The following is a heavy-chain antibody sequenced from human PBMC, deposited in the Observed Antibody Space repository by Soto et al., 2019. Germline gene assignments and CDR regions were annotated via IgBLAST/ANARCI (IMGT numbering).Heavy chain of an antibody. CDR3: ATVAYKLAFDI. CDR1: GFTFSSYS. CDR2: ISSSSSTI. J-gene: IGHJ3*02. Sequence: GGSLRLSCAASGFTFSSYSMNWVRQAPGKGLEWVSYISSSSSTIYYADSVKGRFTISRDNAKNSLYLQMNSLRAEDTAVYYCATVAYKLAFDIWGQGTMVTVSS. V-gene: IGHV3-48*01. D-gene: IGHD1-1*01.